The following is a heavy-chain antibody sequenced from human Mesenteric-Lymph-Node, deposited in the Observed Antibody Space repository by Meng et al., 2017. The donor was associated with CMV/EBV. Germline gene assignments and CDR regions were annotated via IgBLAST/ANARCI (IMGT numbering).Heavy chain of an antibody. Sequence: FSGYYWSWIRQTPGKGLEWIGEINHSGSTNYNPSLKSRVTISVDTSKNQFSLKLSSVTAADTAVYYCARVMYYDFWSGYSGRHYFDYWGQGTLVTVSS. CDR2: INHSGST. CDR3: ARVMYYDFWSGYSGRHYFDY. V-gene: IGHV4-34*01. CDR1: FSGYY. J-gene: IGHJ4*02. D-gene: IGHD3-3*01.